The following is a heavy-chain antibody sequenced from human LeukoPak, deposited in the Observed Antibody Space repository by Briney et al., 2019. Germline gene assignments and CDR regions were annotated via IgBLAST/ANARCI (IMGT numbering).Heavy chain of an antibody. V-gene: IGHV4-4*07. CDR2: IYTSGST. Sequence: SETLSLTCTVSGGSISSYYWSWIRQPAGKGLEWIGRIYTSGSTNYNPSLKSRVTMSVDTSKNQFSLKLSSVTAADTAVYYCARNSGASGTYSYYFDLWGQGTVVTVSS. CDR1: GGSISSYY. D-gene: IGHD3-10*01. J-gene: IGHJ4*02. CDR3: ARNSGASGTYSYYFDL.